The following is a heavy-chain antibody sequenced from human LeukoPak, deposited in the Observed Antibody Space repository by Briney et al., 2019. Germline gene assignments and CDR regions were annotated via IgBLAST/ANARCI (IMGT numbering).Heavy chain of an antibody. CDR1: GYTFTGYY. V-gene: IGHV1-2*02. Sequence: ASVKVSCKASGYTFTGYYMHWVRQAPGQGLEWMGWINPNSGGTNYAQKFQGRVTMTRDTSISTAYMELSRLRSDDTAVYYCARVGSDYGDYYDPYYFDYWGQGTLVTVSS. D-gene: IGHD4-17*01. CDR2: INPNSGGT. J-gene: IGHJ4*02. CDR3: ARVGSDYGDYYDPYYFDY.